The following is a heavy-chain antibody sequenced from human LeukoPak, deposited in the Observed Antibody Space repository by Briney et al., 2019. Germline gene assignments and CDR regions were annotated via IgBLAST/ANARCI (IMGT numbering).Heavy chain of an antibody. J-gene: IGHJ4*02. CDR3: ARGLWSFYFDY. Sequence: PSETLSLTCTVSGGSISSYYWSWIRQPPGKGLEWIGYIYYGGSTNCNPSLKSRVTISVDTSKNQFSLKLSSVTAADTAVYYCARGLWSFYFDYWGQGTLVTVSS. CDR1: GGSISSYY. D-gene: IGHD4/OR15-4a*01. V-gene: IGHV4-59*01. CDR2: IYYGGST.